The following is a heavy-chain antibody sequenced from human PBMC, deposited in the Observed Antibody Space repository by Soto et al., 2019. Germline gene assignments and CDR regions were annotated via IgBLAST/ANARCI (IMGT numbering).Heavy chain of an antibody. D-gene: IGHD5-18*01. CDR3: ASIHGYSYGHFDY. J-gene: IGHJ4*02. V-gene: IGHV4-59*08. CDR2: IYYSGST. Sequence: SETLSLTCTVSGGSISSYCWSWIRQPPGKGLEWIGYIYYSGSTNYNPSLKSRVTISVDTSKNQFSLKLSSVTAADTAVYYCASIHGYSYGHFDYWGQGTLVTVSS. CDR1: GGSISSYC.